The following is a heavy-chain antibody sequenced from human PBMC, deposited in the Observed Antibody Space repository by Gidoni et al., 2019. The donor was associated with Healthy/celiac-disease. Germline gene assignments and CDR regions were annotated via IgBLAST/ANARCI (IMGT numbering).Heavy chain of an antibody. CDR3: ARRGYCSGGSCSVDDAFDI. CDR2: IDPSDSYT. J-gene: IGHJ3*02. D-gene: IGHD2-15*01. CDR1: GYSVTSYW. Sequence: DVQLVQSGAEVKKPGESLTISCKGSGYSVTSYWLSWVRQMPGKGLEWMGRIDPSDSYTNYSPSFQGHVTISADKSISTAYLQWSSLEASDTAMYYCARRGYCSGGSCSVDDAFDIWGQGTMVTVSS. V-gene: IGHV5-10-1*03.